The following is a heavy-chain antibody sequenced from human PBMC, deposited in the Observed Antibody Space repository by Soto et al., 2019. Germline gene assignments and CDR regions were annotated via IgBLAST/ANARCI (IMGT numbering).Heavy chain of an antibody. V-gene: IGHV3-53*01. CDR3: VRPLPSGQNYGMDV. CDR1: GLPVSTNY. Sequence: LRLSCAASGLPVSTNYMSWVRQAPGKGLEWVSVIYNDGKTYYADSVKGRFTISRDASNNTLHLQMDSLRDEDTAVYYCVRPLPSGQNYGMDVWGQGTTVTVSS. D-gene: IGHD3-10*01. CDR2: IYNDGKT. J-gene: IGHJ6*02.